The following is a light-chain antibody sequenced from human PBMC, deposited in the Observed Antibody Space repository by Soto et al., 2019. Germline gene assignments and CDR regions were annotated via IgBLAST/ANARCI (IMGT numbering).Light chain of an antibody. CDR3: QQFNSIPLT. CDR2: DAS. V-gene: IGKV1-13*02. J-gene: IGKJ4*01. CDR1: QGISSA. Sequence: AIPLTQSPSSLSASVGDRVTITCRASQGISSALAWYQQKPGKPPKLLIYDASSLESGVPSRFSGSGSGTDFTLTISSLQPEDFATYYCQQFNSIPLTFGGGTKVEIK.